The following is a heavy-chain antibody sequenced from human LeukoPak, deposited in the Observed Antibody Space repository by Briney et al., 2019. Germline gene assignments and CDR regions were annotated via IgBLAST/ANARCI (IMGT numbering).Heavy chain of an antibody. J-gene: IGHJ4*02. Sequence: PSETLSLTCTVSGGSISSGSYYWSWIRQPAGKGLEWIGRIYTSGSTNYNPSLKSRVTISVDTSKNQFSLKLSSVTAADTAVYYCARVTRGGYYNCWGQGTLVTVSS. D-gene: IGHD3-22*01. CDR3: ARVTRGGYYNC. V-gene: IGHV4-61*02. CDR1: GGSISSGSYY. CDR2: IYTSGST.